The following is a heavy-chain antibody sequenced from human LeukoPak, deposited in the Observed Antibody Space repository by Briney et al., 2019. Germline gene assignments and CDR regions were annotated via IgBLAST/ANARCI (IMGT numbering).Heavy chain of an antibody. J-gene: IGHJ5*02. CDR1: GGSISSYY. V-gene: IGHV4-59*08. CDR2: IYYSGST. Sequence: ETLSLTCTVSGGSISSYYWSWIRQPPGKRLEWIGYIYYSGSTNYNPSLKSRVTISVDTSKNQFSLKLSSVTAADTAVYYCARRLARGGWFDPWGQGTLVTVSS. CDR3: ARRLARGGWFDP. D-gene: IGHD2-21*01.